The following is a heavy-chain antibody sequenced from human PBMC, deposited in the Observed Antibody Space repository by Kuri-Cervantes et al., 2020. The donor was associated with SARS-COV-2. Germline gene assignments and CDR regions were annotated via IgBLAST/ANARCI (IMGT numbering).Heavy chain of an antibody. J-gene: IGHJ3*02. Sequence: GESLKISCAASGFTFSSYAMSWVRQAPGKGLEWVSAISGSGDSTYYADSVKGRFTISRDNSKNTLYLQMNSLRAEDTAVYYCAKLGGETLAPDIWGQGTMVTVSS. CDR3: AKLGGETLAPDI. D-gene: IGHD3-16*01. CDR1: GFTFSSYA. CDR2: ISGSGDST. V-gene: IGHV3-23*01.